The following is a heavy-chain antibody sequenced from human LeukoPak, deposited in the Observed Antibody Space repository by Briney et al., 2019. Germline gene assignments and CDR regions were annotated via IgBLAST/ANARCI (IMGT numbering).Heavy chain of an antibody. Sequence: GGSLRLSCAASGFTFSNYGMNWVRQAPGKGLEWVSAISGSGDSRYYADSVKGRFTISRDNSKDTLYLQMNSLRDEDTAVYYCAKDRGSYIRIFDYWGQGTLVTVSS. D-gene: IGHD1-26*01. J-gene: IGHJ4*02. CDR2: ISGSGDSR. V-gene: IGHV3-23*01. CDR3: AKDRGSYIRIFDY. CDR1: GFTFSNYG.